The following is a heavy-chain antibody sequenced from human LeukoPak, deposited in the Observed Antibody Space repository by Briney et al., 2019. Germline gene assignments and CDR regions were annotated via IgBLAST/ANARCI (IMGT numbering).Heavy chain of an antibody. CDR1: GYTFTNHY. V-gene: IGHV1-46*01. D-gene: IGHD3-9*01. Sequence: ASVTVSCKASGYTFTNHYMHWVRQAPGQGLEWMGVINPSGGPTSYAQKFQGRVTMTRDTSTSTVYMELSSLRSDDTAVYYCARDPDISTNWFDPWGQGTLVTVSS. CDR3: ARDPDISTNWFDP. CDR2: INPSGGPT. J-gene: IGHJ5*02.